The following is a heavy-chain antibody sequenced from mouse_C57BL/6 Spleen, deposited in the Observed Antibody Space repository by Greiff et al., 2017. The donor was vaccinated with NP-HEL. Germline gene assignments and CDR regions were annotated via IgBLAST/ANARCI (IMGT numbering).Heavy chain of an antibody. Sequence: VQLQQSGAELVKPGASVKLSCKASGYTFTEYTIHWVKQRSGQGLEWIGWFYPGSGSIKYNEKFKDKATLTADKSSSTVYMELSRLTSEDSAVYFCARHEDRIITTVVATSYFDYWGQGTTLTVSS. CDR3: ARHEDRIITTVVATSYFDY. CDR2: FYPGSGSI. V-gene: IGHV1-62-2*01. J-gene: IGHJ2*01. D-gene: IGHD1-1*01. CDR1: GYTFTEYT.